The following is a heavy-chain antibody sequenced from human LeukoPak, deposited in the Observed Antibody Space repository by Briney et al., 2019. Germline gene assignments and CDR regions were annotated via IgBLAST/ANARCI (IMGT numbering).Heavy chain of an antibody. J-gene: IGHJ4*02. Sequence: GGSLRLSCSASGFTFSSYAMHWVRQAPGKGLEYVSAISSNGGSTYYADSVKGRFTISRDNSKNTLYLQMSSLRAEDTAVYYCVKDGEEYYYGAGTWYSFDYWGQRTLVTVSS. D-gene: IGHD3-10*01. CDR3: VKDGEEYYYGAGTWYSFDY. CDR1: GFTFSSYA. CDR2: ISSNGGST. V-gene: IGHV3-64D*06.